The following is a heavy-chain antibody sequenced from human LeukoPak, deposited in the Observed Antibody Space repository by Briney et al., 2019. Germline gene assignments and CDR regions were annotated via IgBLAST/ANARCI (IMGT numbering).Heavy chain of an antibody. J-gene: IGHJ6*02. Sequence: PSETLSLTCAVSGGSFSGYYWTWIRQPPGKGLEWIGEISHSAGTNYNPSLKSRVTISVETSKNQFSLKMSSVTAADTAVYYCARGSYYYYYGIDVWGQGTTVIVSS. CDR3: ARGSYYYYYGIDV. CDR2: ISHSAGT. CDR1: GGSFSGYY. V-gene: IGHV4-34*01.